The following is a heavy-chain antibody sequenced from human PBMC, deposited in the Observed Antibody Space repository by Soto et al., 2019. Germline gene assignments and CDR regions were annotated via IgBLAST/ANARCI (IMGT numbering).Heavy chain of an antibody. Sequence: GALRISRAASVFLFTRYSMNWVRTVPGKGLEWVSSISSTTNYIYYGDSMKGRFTISRDNAKNSLYLEMNSLRAEDTAVYYCARESEDLTSNFDYWGQGTLVTVSS. V-gene: IGHV3-21*06. CDR2: ISSTTNYI. J-gene: IGHJ4*02. CDR1: VFLFTRYS. CDR3: ARESEDLTSNFDY.